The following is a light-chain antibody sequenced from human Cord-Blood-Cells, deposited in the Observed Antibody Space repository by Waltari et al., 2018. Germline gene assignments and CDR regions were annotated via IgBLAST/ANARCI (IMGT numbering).Light chain of an antibody. V-gene: IGLV2-8*01. CDR1: SSDVGGYNY. J-gene: IGLJ1*01. CDR2: EFS. Sequence: SALTQPPSASGSPGQSVTISCTGTSSDVGGYNYVSWYQQHPGKAPKLMIYEFSKRPSGVPDRFSGSKSGNTASLTVSGLQAEDEADYYCSSYAGSNNYVFGTGTKVTVL. CDR3: SSYAGSNNYV.